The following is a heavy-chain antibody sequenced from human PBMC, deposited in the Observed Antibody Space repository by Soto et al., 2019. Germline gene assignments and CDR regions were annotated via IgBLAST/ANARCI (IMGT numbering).Heavy chain of an antibody. Sequence: GGSLRLSCAASGLTFNKYGMHWVRQAPGKGLEWVAVIWNDGSNSYYANSVKGRFTISRDNSKNTLHLQMNSLKTEDTAVYYCSRQASDFWSGKPQYYMDVWGKGTTVTVSS. V-gene: IGHV3-33*08. CDR2: IWNDGSNS. CDR1: GLTFNKYG. J-gene: IGHJ6*03. CDR3: SRQASDFWSGKPQYYMDV. D-gene: IGHD3-3*01.